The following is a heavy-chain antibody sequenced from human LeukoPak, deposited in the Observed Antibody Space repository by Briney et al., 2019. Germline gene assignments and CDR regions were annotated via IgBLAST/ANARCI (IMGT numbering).Heavy chain of an antibody. Sequence: GRSLRLSCAASGFTFSNYAMHWVRQAPGKGLEWVAVISYDGSNKYYADSVKGRFTISRDNSKNTVYLQMNSLRAEDTAVYYCARDRDTRVGPTDIDYWGQGTLVTVSS. D-gene: IGHD5-18*01. CDR1: GFTFSNYA. CDR2: ISYDGSNK. V-gene: IGHV3-30*04. J-gene: IGHJ4*02. CDR3: ARDRDTRVGPTDIDY.